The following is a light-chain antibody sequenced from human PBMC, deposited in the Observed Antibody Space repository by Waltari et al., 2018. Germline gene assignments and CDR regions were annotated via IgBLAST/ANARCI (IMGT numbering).Light chain of an antibody. CDR3: QQYYSVPLT. CDR2: WAS. Sequence: DIVMTQSPDSLAVSLGERATINCKSIQTISYSSNNKNYLAWYQKKPGQPPRLLISWASSRESGVPDRFSGSGSGTDFTLTISSLQVEDVAIYYCQQYYSVPLTFGQGTKVGIK. J-gene: IGKJ1*01. CDR1: QTISYSSNNKNY. V-gene: IGKV4-1*01.